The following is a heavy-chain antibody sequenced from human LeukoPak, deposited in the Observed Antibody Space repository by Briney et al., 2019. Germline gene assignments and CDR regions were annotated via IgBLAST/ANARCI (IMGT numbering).Heavy chain of an antibody. J-gene: IGHJ4*02. CDR2: INPDSGGT. Sequence: GASVKVSCKASGYTFAGYYMHWVRQAPGQGLEWMGWINPDSGGTNYARKFQGRVTMTRDTSISTAYVELSRLRSDDTAVYYCARDRSRILDYWGQGTLVTVSS. CDR3: ARDRSRILDY. V-gene: IGHV1-2*02. D-gene: IGHD1-26*01. CDR1: GYTFAGYY.